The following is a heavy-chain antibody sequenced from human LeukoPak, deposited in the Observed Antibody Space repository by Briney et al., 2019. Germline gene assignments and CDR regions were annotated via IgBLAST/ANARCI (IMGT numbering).Heavy chain of an antibody. Sequence: SETLSLTCAVYGDSFSGHYWSWIRQPPGKGLEWIGEITDGGRTSYSPSLNSRATISVVPSQRQFSLELGSVTAADTAIYYCVRRSRVAMPNALDLISDFWGQGTLVTVSS. V-gene: IGHV4-34*01. CDR1: GDSFSGHY. CDR3: VRRSRVAMPNALDLISDF. J-gene: IGHJ4*02. D-gene: IGHD6-13*01. CDR2: ITDGGRT.